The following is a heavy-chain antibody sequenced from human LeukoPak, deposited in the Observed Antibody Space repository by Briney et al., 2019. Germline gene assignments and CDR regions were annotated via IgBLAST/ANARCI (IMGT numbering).Heavy chain of an antibody. CDR3: ARTWGYRQDDYPMATPGDYYYGMDV. J-gene: IGHJ6*02. V-gene: IGHV4-34*01. D-gene: IGHD5-24*01. Sequence: SETLSLTCAVYGGSFSGYYWSWIRQPPGKGLEWIGEINHSGSTNYNPSLKSRVTISVDTSKNQFSLKLSSVTAADTAVYYCARTWGYRQDDYPMATPGDYYYGMDVWGQGTTVTVSS. CDR1: GGSFSGYY. CDR2: INHSGST.